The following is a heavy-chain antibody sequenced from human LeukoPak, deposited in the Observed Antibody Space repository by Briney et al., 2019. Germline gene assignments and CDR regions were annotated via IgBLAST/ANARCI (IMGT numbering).Heavy chain of an antibody. J-gene: IGHJ4*02. CDR2: INPNSGGT. CDR1: GYTFTGYY. CDR3: ARRYGSGSNDY. Sequence: GAPVKVSCKASGYTFTGYYMHWVRQSPGQGLEWMGWINPNSGGTNYAQKFQGRVTMTRDTSISTAYMELSRLRSDDTAVYYCARRYGSGSNDYWGQGTLVTVSS. D-gene: IGHD3-10*01. V-gene: IGHV1-2*02.